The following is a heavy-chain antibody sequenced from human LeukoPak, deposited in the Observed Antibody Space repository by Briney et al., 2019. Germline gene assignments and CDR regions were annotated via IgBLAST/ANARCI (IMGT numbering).Heavy chain of an antibody. CDR1: GGTFSSYA. CDR2: IIPILGIA. CDR3: AKCRTGYTVDY. D-gene: IGHD5-24*01. V-gene: IGHV1-69*04. J-gene: IGHJ4*02. Sequence: ASVKVSCKASGGTFSSYAISWVRQAPGQGLEWMGRIIPILGIANYAQKFQGRVTITADKSTSTAYMELSSLRSEDTAVYYCAKCRTGYTVDYWGQGTLVTVSS.